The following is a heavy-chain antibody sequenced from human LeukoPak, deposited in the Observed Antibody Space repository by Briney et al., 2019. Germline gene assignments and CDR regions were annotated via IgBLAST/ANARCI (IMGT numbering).Heavy chain of an antibody. V-gene: IGHV4-31*03. Sequence: SETLSLTCTVSGGSISSGGYYWRWIRQHPGKGLEWIGYIYYSGSTYYNPSLKSRVTISVDTSKNQFSLKLSSVTAADTAVYYCARANVVVVPYYFDYWGQGTLVTVSS. CDR2: IYYSGST. D-gene: IGHD2-15*01. J-gene: IGHJ4*02. CDR1: GGSISSGGYY. CDR3: ARANVVVVPYYFDY.